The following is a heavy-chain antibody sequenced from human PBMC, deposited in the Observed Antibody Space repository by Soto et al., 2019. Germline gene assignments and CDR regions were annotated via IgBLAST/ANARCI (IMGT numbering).Heavy chain of an antibody. V-gene: IGHV1-46*01. D-gene: IGHD6-6*01. Sequence: QVQLVQSGVEVKKPGASVKVSCKASGYTFTDYRMIWVRQAPGQGLEWMGIINPSGGSTDYARNFQGRVTLTTDSLTSTVYMELSNLRSEDTAVYYCARPAGRLANWFDPWGQGTLVTVSS. CDR3: ARPAGRLANWFDP. CDR1: GYTFTDYR. CDR2: INPSGGST. J-gene: IGHJ5*02.